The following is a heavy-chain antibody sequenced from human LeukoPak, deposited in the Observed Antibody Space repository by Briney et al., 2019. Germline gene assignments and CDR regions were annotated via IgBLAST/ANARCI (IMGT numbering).Heavy chain of an antibody. CDR1: GSSFTSYW. D-gene: IGHD3-22*01. J-gene: IGHJ4*02. Sequence: GESLKISCKGSGSSFTSYWIGWVRQMPGKGLEWMGIIYPGDSDTRYSPSFQGQVTISADKSISTAYLQWSSLKASDTAMYYCASTPLYYYDSSGSFGYFDYWGQGTLVTVSS. V-gene: IGHV5-51*01. CDR3: ASTPLYYYDSSGSFGYFDY. CDR2: IYPGDSDT.